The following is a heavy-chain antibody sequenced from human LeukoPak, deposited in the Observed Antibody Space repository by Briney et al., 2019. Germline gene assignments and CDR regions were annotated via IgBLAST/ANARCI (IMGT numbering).Heavy chain of an antibody. CDR1: GGSISSSSYY. V-gene: IGHV4-39*07. J-gene: IGHJ4*02. CDR3: ARVSQYSSGWAFDY. D-gene: IGHD6-19*01. CDR2: IYYSGST. Sequence: SETLSLTCTVSGGSISSSSYYWGWIRQPPGKGLEWIGSIYYSGSTYYNPSLKSRVTISVDKSKNQFSLKLSSVTAADTAVYYCARVSQYSSGWAFDYWGQGTLVTVPS.